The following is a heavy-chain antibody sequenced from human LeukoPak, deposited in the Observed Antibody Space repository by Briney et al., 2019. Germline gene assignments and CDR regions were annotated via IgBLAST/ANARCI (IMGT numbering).Heavy chain of an antibody. CDR2: ISSSGSTI. D-gene: IGHD3-3*01. V-gene: IGHV3-11*01. CDR3: ARENNDFWSGYPGLFDP. CDR1: GFTFSDYY. Sequence: TGGSLRLSCAASGFTFSDYYMSWIRQAPGKGLEWVSYISSSGSTIYYAGSVKGRFTISRDNAKNSLYLQMNSLRAEDTAVYYCARENNDFWSGYPGLFDPWGQGTLVTVSS. J-gene: IGHJ5*02.